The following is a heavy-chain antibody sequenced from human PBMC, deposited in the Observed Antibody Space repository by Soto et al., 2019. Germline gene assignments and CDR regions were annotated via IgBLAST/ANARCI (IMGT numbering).Heavy chain of an antibody. CDR1: GFTFSSYG. CDR2: ISYDGSNK. D-gene: IGHD3-10*01. Sequence: GGSLRLSCAASGFTFSSYGMHWVRQAPGKGLEWVAVISYDGSNKYYADSVKGRFTISRDNSKNTLYLQMNSLRAEDTAVYYCVRDNWPGGYFDHWGQGTLVTVSS. CDR3: VRDNWPGGYFDH. J-gene: IGHJ4*02. V-gene: IGHV3-30*03.